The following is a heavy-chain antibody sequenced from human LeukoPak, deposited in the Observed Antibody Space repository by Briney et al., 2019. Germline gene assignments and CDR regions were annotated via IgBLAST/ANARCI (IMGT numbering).Heavy chain of an antibody. V-gene: IGHV3-30*04. CDR2: ISYDGSNK. CDR1: GFTFSSYA. Sequence: GGSLRLSCAASGFTFSSYAMHWVRQAPGKGLEWVAVISYDGSNKYYADSVKGRFTISRDNSKNTLYLQMNSLRAEDTAVYYCAGRRAFDIWGQGTMVTVSS. J-gene: IGHJ3*02. CDR3: AGRRAFDI.